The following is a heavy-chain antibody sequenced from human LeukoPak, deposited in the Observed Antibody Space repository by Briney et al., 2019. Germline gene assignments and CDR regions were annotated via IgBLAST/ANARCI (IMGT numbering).Heavy chain of an antibody. CDR3: ARELRYFDWLLLDRHFDAFDI. CDR1: GGSISSYY. J-gene: IGHJ3*02. V-gene: IGHV4-4*07. Sequence: PSETLSLTCTVSGGSISSYYWSWIRQPAGKGLEWIGRIYTSGSTNYNPSLKSRVTISVDTSKNQFSLKLSSVTAADTAVYYCARELRYFDWLLLDRHFDAFDIWGQGTMVTVSS. CDR2: IYTSGST. D-gene: IGHD3-9*01.